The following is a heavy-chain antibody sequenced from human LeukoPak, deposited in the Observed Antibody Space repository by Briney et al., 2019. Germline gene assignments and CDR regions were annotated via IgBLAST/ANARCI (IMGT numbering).Heavy chain of an antibody. J-gene: IGHJ4*02. Sequence: ASVKVSCKASEYTFTTYSIHWVRQAPGQRLEWMGWINTGNGNTKYSQKFQGRVTITRDTSASTAYMELSSLRSEDTATYYCAKSYYSESSGYSDYWGQGTLVTVSS. CDR2: INTGNGNT. CDR1: EYTFTTYS. V-gene: IGHV1-3*04. CDR3: AKSYYSESSGYSDY. D-gene: IGHD3-22*01.